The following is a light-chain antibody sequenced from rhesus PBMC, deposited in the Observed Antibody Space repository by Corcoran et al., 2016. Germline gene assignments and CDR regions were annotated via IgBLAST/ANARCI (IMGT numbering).Light chain of an antibody. Sequence: DIQMTQAPSSLSASVGDTVTITCRASQGISSWLVWYQQKPGKAPKLLFNKACSLQSGVPSRFSGNGSGTDFTLTISRLQSEDFDTYYCQQYSSRPYSFGQGTKVEIK. J-gene: IGKJ2*01. CDR2: KAC. V-gene: IGKV1-22*01. CDR3: QQYSSRPYS. CDR1: QGISSW.